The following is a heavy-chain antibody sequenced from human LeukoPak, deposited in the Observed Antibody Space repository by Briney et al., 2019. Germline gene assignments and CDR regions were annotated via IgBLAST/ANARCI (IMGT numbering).Heavy chain of an antibody. Sequence: PSETLSLTCTVSGGSISSYYWSWIRQPPGKELEWIGYIYTSGSTNYNPSLKSRVTISVDTSKNQFSLKLSSVTAADTAVYYCARHRNYYDSSGYEVDYWGQGTLVTVSS. V-gene: IGHV4-4*09. CDR3: ARHRNYYDSSGYEVDY. D-gene: IGHD3-22*01. CDR2: IYTSGST. CDR1: GGSISSYY. J-gene: IGHJ4*02.